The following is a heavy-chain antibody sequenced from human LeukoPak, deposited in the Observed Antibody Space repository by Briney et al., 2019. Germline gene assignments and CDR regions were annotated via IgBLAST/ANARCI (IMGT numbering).Heavy chain of an antibody. D-gene: IGHD2-21*02. CDR2: IYPGDYET. Sequence: GGSLEISWEGSGYRFINYWIGGVRQMPGKGLEGMGIIYPGDYETRYSPSFQGLVTISVAKSISTAYLQWSSLKASDTAMYYCAIPPGYCGNDCSFDHWGQGTLVTVSS. V-gene: IGHV5-51*01. CDR3: AIPPGYCGNDCSFDH. CDR1: GYRFINYW. J-gene: IGHJ4*02.